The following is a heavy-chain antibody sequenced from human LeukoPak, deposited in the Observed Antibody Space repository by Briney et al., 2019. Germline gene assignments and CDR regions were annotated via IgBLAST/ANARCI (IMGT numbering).Heavy chain of an antibody. V-gene: IGHV1-18*01. CDR1: GYTFTSYG. CDR2: ISAYNGNT. Sequence: ASVKVSCKASGYTFTSYGISWVRQAPGQGLEWMGWISAYNGNTNYAQKLQGRVTMTTDTSTSTAYMELRSLRSDDTAVYYCAREEMITFGGVNVADYWGQGTLVTVSS. CDR3: AREEMITFGGVNVADY. J-gene: IGHJ4*02. D-gene: IGHD3-16*02.